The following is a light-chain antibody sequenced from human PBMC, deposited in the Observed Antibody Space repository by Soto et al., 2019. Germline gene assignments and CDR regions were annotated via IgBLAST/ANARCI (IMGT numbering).Light chain of an antibody. CDR3: QQYNSFPYT. CDR1: QSISSW. CDR2: NAS. J-gene: IGKJ2*01. Sequence: DIQMTQSPSTLSASVGDRVTITCRASQSISSWLAWYQQKPGKAPKLLIYNASSFESGVPSRFSGSGSGTDFTLTISSLQPDDFATYYCQQYNSFPYTFGQGTKVEIK. V-gene: IGKV1-5*03.